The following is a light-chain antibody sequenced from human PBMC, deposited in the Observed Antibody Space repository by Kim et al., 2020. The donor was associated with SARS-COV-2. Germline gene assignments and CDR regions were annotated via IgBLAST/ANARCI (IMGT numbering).Light chain of an antibody. CDR2: EAS. J-gene: IGKJ4*01. Sequence: DIQMTQSPSTLSVSVGDRVTITCRASQSIGTWLAWYQQKPGKAPRLLIYEASNLDSGVPSRFSGSGSGTEFTLTISSLQTDDFATYYCQQYNRSPGLTFGGGTKVE. CDR3: QQYNRSPGLT. CDR1: QSIGTW. V-gene: IGKV1-5*03.